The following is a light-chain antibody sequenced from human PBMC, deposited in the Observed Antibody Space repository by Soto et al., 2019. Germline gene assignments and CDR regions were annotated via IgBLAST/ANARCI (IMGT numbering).Light chain of an antibody. CDR1: QSVSTSN. Sequence: IVLTQSPGTLSSSPGERATLSCRASQSVSTSNLAWYQQRPGQAPRLLIYGASRRATGIPDRFSGSGSGTDFTLTISRLEPEDFAVYYCQQYGSSPTFGQGTRLEIK. J-gene: IGKJ5*01. V-gene: IGKV3-20*01. CDR3: QQYGSSPT. CDR2: GAS.